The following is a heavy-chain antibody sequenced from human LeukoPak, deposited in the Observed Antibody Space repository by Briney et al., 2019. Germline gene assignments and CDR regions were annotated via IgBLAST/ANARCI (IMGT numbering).Heavy chain of an antibody. CDR1: GFIFSDYY. D-gene: IGHD3-10*01. CDR3: AKDHVIMVRGGYFSMDV. J-gene: IGHJ6*02. Sequence: GGSLRLSCAASGFIFSDYYMSWIRQAPGKGLEWVSYISSSGSTIYYADSVKGRFTISRDNSKNTLYLQMNSLRTEDTAVYYCAKDHVIMVRGGYFSMDVWGQGTTVIVSS. CDR2: ISSSGSTI. V-gene: IGHV3-11*04.